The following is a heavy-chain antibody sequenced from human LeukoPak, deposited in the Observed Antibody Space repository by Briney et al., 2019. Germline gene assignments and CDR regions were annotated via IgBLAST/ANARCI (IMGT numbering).Heavy chain of an antibody. Sequence: GESLKISCKGIGYSFISYWIGWVRQMPGKGLEWMTTIYPGDSDTRYSPSFQGQVTISVDKSISTAYLQWSSLKASDTAMYYCARLPPVVVAATSDAFDIWGQGTMVTVSS. CDR1: GYSFISYW. CDR3: ARLPPVVVAATSDAFDI. D-gene: IGHD2-15*01. CDR2: IYPGDSDT. J-gene: IGHJ3*02. V-gene: IGHV5-51*01.